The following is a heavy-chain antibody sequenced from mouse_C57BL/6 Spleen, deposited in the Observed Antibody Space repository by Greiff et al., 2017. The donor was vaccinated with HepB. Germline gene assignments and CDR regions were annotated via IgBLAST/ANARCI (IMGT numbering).Heavy chain of an antibody. D-gene: IGHD4-1*01. CDR3: ARKGTWDRYWYFDV. J-gene: IGHJ1*03. V-gene: IGHV5-17*01. Sequence: EVQRVESGGGLVKPGGSLKLSCAASGFTFSDYGMHWVRQAPEKGLEWVAYISSGSSTIYYADTVKGRFTISRDNAKNTLFLQMASLRSEDTAMYYCARKGTWDRYWYFDVWGTGTTVTVSS. CDR2: ISSGSSTI. CDR1: GFTFSDYG.